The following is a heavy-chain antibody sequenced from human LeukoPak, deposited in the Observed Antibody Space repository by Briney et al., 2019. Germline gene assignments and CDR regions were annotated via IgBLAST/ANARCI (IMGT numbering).Heavy chain of an antibody. Sequence: SETLSLTCTVSGYSISSDYYWGWIRQPPGRGLEWIGTIYHSGSTNYNPSLKSRVTISVDTSKNQFSLKLSSVTAADTAVYYCARGTDASDIVLMVYAPYYFDYWGQGTLVTVSS. CDR2: IYHSGST. CDR1: GYSISSDYY. V-gene: IGHV4-38-2*02. D-gene: IGHD2-8*01. CDR3: ARGTDASDIVLMVYAPYYFDY. J-gene: IGHJ4*02.